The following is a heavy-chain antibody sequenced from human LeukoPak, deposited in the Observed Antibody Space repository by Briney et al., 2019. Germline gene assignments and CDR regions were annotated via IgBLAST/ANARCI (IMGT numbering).Heavy chain of an antibody. J-gene: IGHJ4*02. D-gene: IGHD2-21*02. Sequence: LETLSLTCAVYGGSFSPYYWSWIRQPPGKGLEWIGEINHSGSTNYNPSLKSRVTISVDTSKNQFSLRLSSVTAADTAVYYCARGGFYCGGDCYVDYWGQGTLVPVSS. V-gene: IGHV4-34*01. CDR2: INHSGST. CDR3: ARGGFYCGGDCYVDY. CDR1: GGSFSPYY.